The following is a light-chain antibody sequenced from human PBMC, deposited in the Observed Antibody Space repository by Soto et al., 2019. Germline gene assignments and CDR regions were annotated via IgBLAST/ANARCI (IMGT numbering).Light chain of an antibody. CDR3: QHYNNWPRT. J-gene: IGKJ1*01. Sequence: EIVVTQSPPTLSLFPGEKATPPRRASQSVSSNLAWYQQKPGQAPRLLIYGASTRATGIPARFSGSGSGTEFTLTISSLQSEDFAVYYCQHYNNWPRTFGQGTKV. CDR1: QSVSSN. V-gene: IGKV3-15*01. CDR2: GAS.